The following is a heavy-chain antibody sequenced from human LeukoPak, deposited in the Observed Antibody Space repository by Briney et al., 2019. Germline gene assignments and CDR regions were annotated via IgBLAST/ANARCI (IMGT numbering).Heavy chain of an antibody. CDR3: AKDLGFGELLRSDAFDI. D-gene: IGHD3-10*01. Sequence: GRSLRLSCTASGFTFSSYGMLWVRQAPGKGLEWVAFISHDGSNKYYADSVKGRFTISRDNSKNTLYLQMNSLRAEDTAVYYCAKDLGFGELLRSDAFDIWGQGTMVTVSS. CDR1: GFTFSSYG. V-gene: IGHV3-30*18. J-gene: IGHJ3*02. CDR2: ISHDGSNK.